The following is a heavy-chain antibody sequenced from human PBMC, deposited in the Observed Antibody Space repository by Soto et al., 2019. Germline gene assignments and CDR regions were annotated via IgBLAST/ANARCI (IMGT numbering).Heavy chain of an antibody. V-gene: IGHV3-48*01. CDR2: ISSSSSTI. D-gene: IGHD2-2*01. Sequence: GGSLRLSCAASGFTFSSYSMNWVRQAPGKGLEWVSYISSSSSTIYYTDSVKGRFTISRDNAKNSLYLQMNSLRAEDTAVYYCARVGRGYCSSTSCYGYSDAFDIWGQGTMVTVSS. CDR1: GFTFSSYS. CDR3: ARVGRGYCSSTSCYGYSDAFDI. J-gene: IGHJ3*02.